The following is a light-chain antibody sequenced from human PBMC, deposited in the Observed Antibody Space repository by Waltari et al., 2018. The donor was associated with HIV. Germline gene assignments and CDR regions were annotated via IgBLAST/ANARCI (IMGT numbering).Light chain of an antibody. CDR3: QQYYSAWT. CDR1: QSVLYSSDNKNY. Sequence: IVLTQSPDSLAVSLGERATINCKSSQSVLYSSDNKNYLAWYQQKPGQSPKLLIYWASTRESGVPDRFSGSGSGTHFTLTISSLQAEDVAVYFWQQYYSAWTFGQGTKVEIK. V-gene: IGKV4-1*01. J-gene: IGKJ1*01. CDR2: WAS.